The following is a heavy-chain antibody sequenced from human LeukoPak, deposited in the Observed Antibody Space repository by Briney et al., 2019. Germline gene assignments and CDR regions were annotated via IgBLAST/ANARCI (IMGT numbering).Heavy chain of an antibody. CDR3: ARQDGYAIYYFDY. CDR2: IYPGDSDT. V-gene: IGHV5-51*01. CDR1: GYSFTGYW. Sequence: GKSLKISCKGSGYSFTGYWIAWVRQMPGKGLEWMGVIYPGDSDTRYSPSFQGQVTISADKSMSTAYLQWSSLKASDTAMYYCARQDGYAIYYFDYWGQGTLVTVSS. J-gene: IGHJ4*02. D-gene: IGHD5-24*01.